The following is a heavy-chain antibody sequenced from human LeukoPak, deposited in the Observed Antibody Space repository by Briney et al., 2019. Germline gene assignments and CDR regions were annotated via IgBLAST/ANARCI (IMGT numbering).Heavy chain of an antibody. Sequence: GRSLRLSCAASGFTFSSYAMHWVRQAPGKGLEWVAVISYDGSNKYYADSVKGRFTISRGNAKNSLYLQMNSLRAEDTAVYYCARRLYYDSSGYYNTAFDYWGQGTLVTVSS. J-gene: IGHJ4*02. CDR3: ARRLYYDSSGYYNTAFDY. V-gene: IGHV3-30*04. CDR2: ISYDGSNK. D-gene: IGHD3-22*01. CDR1: GFTFSSYA.